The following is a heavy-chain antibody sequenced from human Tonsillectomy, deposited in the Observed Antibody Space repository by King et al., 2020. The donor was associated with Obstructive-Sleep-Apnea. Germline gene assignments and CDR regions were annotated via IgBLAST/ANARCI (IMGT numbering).Heavy chain of an antibody. D-gene: IGHD3-22*01. J-gene: IGHJ4*02. CDR3: SRSLYCYDSSGYPYYFDY. V-gene: IGHV4-59*08. CDR1: GGSISSYY. Sequence: VQLQESGPGLVKPSETLSLTCTVSGGSISSYYWSWIRQPPGKGLEWIGYIYYSGSTNYNPSLKSRFTISVDTSKNKFSLKLSSVTAADTAVYYCSRSLYCYDSSGYPYYFDYWGQGTLVTVSS. CDR2: IYYSGST.